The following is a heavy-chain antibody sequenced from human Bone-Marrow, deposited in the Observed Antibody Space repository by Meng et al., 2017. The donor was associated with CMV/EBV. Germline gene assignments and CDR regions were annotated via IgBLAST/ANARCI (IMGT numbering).Heavy chain of an antibody. V-gene: IGHV1-46*01. CDR2: IDPSGGST. J-gene: IGHJ4*02. CDR3: ARDLDIVVAPAAEDDY. Sequence: ASVKVSCKTSGYIHTSYFMHWVRQAPGQGLEWMGVIDPSGGSTTYAQKFQGRVTMTRDTSTNTIYMELSSLRSEDTATYYCARDLDIVVAPAAEDDYWGQGTRVTGSS. D-gene: IGHD2-2*03. CDR1: GYIHTSYF.